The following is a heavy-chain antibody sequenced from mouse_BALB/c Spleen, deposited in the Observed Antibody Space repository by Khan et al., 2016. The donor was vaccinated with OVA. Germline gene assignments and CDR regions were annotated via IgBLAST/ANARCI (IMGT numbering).Heavy chain of an antibody. CDR1: GFSLNNYS. CDR3: ARRGNDYVRGALFAY. J-gene: IGHJ3*01. CDR2: IWSAGST. Sequence: QVQLKQSGPGLVQPSQSLSITCTVSGFSLNNYSIHWVRQSPGKGLEWLGVIWSAGSTDYNAAFISRLTIHKENYRSKVFFKMNSLQPNDTAIYYCARRGNDYVRGALFAYVGQVTLVTVSA. D-gene: IGHD2-4*01. V-gene: IGHV2-2*02.